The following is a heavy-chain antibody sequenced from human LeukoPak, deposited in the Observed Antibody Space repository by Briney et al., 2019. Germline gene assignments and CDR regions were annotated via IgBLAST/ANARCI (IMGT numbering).Heavy chain of an antibody. CDR1: GGSISSYY. D-gene: IGHD4-17*01. Sequence: SETLSLTCTVSGGSISSYYWSWTRQPPGKGLEWIGYIYYSGSTNYNPSLKSRVTISVDTSKNQFSLKLSSVTAADTAVYYCARGDGDYVLDHYFDYWGQGTLVTVSS. CDR3: ARGDGDYVLDHYFDY. CDR2: IYYSGST. J-gene: IGHJ4*02. V-gene: IGHV4-59*01.